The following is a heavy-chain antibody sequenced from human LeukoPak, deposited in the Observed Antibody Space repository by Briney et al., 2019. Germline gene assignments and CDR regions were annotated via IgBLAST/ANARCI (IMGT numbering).Heavy chain of an antibody. CDR1: GYSFTSYW. V-gene: IGHV5-51*01. Sequence: GESLKISCKGSGYSFTSYWIGWVRQMPGKGLEGMGIIYPGYSDTRYSPSFQGQVTISADKSISTAYLQWSSLKASDTAMYYCARRRSEDALDYWGQGTLVTVSS. CDR2: IYPGYSDT. CDR3: ARRRSEDALDY. J-gene: IGHJ4*02.